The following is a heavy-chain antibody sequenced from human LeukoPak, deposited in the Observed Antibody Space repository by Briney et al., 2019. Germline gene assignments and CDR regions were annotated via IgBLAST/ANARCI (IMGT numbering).Heavy chain of an antibody. Sequence: SETLSLTCTVSGGSISSYYWSWIRQPPGKGLEWIGYIYYSGSTNYNPSLKSRVTISVDTSKNQFSLKLSSVTAADTAVYYCARRLIAAAFRGPKLNWFDPWGQGTLVTVSS. CDR2: IYYSGST. CDR1: GGSISSYY. D-gene: IGHD6-13*01. CDR3: ARRLIAAAFRGPKLNWFDP. V-gene: IGHV4-59*12. J-gene: IGHJ5*02.